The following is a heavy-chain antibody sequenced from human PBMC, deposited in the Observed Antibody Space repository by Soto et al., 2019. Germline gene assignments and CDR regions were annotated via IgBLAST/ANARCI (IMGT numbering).Heavy chain of an antibody. J-gene: IGHJ3*02. D-gene: IGHD3-3*01. Sequence: SETLSLTCTVSGGSISSYYWSWIRQPPGKGLEWIGYIYYSGSTNYNPSLKSRVTISVDTSKNQFSLKLSSVTAADTAVYYCARAVEIFGGPDAFDIWGQGTMVTVS. CDR2: IYYSGST. CDR1: GGSISSYY. CDR3: ARAVEIFGGPDAFDI. V-gene: IGHV4-59*01.